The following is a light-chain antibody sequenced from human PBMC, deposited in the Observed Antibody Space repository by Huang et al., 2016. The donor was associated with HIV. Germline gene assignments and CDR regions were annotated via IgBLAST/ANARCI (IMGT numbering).Light chain of an antibody. CDR1: QSVSSSY. Sequence: EIVLTQSPGTLSLSPGERATLSCRASQSVSSSYLAWYQQKPGQAPRLLFYGASSRATGIPDRCSGSGSGTNFTLTSSRLEPEDFAVYYCRQYDSSPWTFGQGTKVEIK. CDR3: RQYDSSPWT. J-gene: IGKJ1*01. V-gene: IGKV3-20*01. CDR2: GAS.